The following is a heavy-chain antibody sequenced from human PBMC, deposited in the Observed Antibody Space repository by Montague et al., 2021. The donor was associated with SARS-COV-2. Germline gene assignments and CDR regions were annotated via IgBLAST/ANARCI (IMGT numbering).Heavy chain of an antibody. CDR2: LSYSGRP. J-gene: IGHJ4*02. V-gene: IGHV4-59*08. CDR1: GGPFRDYA. Sequence: SETLSLTCDFAGGPFRDYAWSWIRQPPGKRLEWIGYLSYSGRPIYNPSLESRVSISVDTSKNQFSLRLRSVIAADTAVYYCAGRLPQYTSGWYFDQWGQGTLVAVSS. CDR3: AGRLPQYTSGWYFDQ. D-gene: IGHD6-19*01.